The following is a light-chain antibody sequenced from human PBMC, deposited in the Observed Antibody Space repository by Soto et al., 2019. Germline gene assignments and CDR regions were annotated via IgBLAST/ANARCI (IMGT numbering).Light chain of an antibody. J-gene: IGKJ1*01. CDR1: QSVSSN. V-gene: IGKV3-15*01. Sequence: EIGITQSPATLSVSPGERATLSCRASQSVSSNLAWYQQKPGQAPRLLIYGASTRATGIPARFSGSGSGTKFTLTISSLQSEDFAVYYCQQYNNWPSWTFGQGTKVDIK. CDR2: GAS. CDR3: QQYNNWPSWT.